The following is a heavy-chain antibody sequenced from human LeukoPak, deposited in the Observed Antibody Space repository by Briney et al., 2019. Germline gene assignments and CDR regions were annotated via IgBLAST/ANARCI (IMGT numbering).Heavy chain of an antibody. V-gene: IGHV3-11*04. CDR2: ISRSGATI. J-gene: IGHJ4*02. Sequence: GGSLRLSCAASGFTVSHYYMNWVRQAPGKGLEWVSFISRSGATIYYADSVKGRFTISRDNAKNSLYLQMNSLRAEDTAVYYCARDHATYYYDSSGYYDYWGQGTLVTVSS. CDR1: GFTVSHYY. CDR3: ARDHATYYYDSSGYYDY. D-gene: IGHD3-22*01.